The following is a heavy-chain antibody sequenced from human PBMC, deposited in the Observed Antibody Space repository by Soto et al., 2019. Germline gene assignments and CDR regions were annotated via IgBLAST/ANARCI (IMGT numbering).Heavy chain of an antibody. Sequence: ASVKVSCKASGYTFTRYYMHWVRQAPGQGLEWMGIINPSGGSTSYAQKFQGRVTMTRDTSTSTVYMELSSLRSEDTAVYYCARVRDRYCSSTSCYDMDVWGKGTTVTVSS. CDR2: INPSGGST. D-gene: IGHD2-2*01. V-gene: IGHV1-46*03. J-gene: IGHJ6*03. CDR3: ARVRDRYCSSTSCYDMDV. CDR1: GYTFTRYY.